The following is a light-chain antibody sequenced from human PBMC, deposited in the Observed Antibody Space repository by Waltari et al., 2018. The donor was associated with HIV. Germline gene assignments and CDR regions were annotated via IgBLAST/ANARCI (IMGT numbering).Light chain of an antibody. CDR1: TSNIRANG. J-gene: IGLJ3*02. CDR2: NND. CDR3: ATWDEGLNGHWV. V-gene: IGLV1-44*01. Sequence: QSVLTQPPSASGTPGQRVNIPCSGGTSNIRANGVTWYQQLPGTAPKLLIYNNDQRPSGVPDRFSASKSGTSASLAISGLQSEDEADYYCATWDEGLNGHWVFGGGTKLTVL.